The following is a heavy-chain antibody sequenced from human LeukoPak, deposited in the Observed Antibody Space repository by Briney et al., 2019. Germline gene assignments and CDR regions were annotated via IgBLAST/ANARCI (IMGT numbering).Heavy chain of an antibody. Sequence: SETLSLTCTVSGGSISSSSYYRGWIRQPPGKGLEWVGSIYSTGSTYYNPSLKSRVTISLDTSKNQFSLKLSSVTAADTAVYYCASYTTVTYHFDYWGQGTLVTVSS. CDR3: ASYTTVTYHFDY. CDR1: GGSISSSSYY. V-gene: IGHV4-39*01. J-gene: IGHJ4*02. D-gene: IGHD4-17*01. CDR2: IYSTGST.